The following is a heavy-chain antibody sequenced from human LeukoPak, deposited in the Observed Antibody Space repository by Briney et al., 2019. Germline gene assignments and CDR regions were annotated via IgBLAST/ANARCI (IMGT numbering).Heavy chain of an antibody. CDR1: GFTFSSYG. CDR3: ARGYSIVGATLDY. J-gene: IGHJ4*02. Sequence: SGGSLRLSCEASGFTFSSYGMTWVRQAPGKGLEWVSGIRGGGGSTYYADSVKGRFTISSDNSKNTLYLQMNSLRAEDTAVYYCARGYSIVGATLDYWGQGTLVTVSS. CDR2: IRGGGGST. V-gene: IGHV3-23*01. D-gene: IGHD1-26*01.